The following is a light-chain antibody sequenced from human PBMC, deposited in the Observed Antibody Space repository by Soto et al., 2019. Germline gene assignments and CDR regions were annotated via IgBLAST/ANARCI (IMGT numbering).Light chain of an antibody. CDR2: DAS. CDR1: QSVSRY. CDR3: QQRSNWPPTWT. J-gene: IGKJ1*01. V-gene: IGKV3-11*01. Sequence: EIVLTQSPATLSFSPGERATLSCRASQSVSRYLAWYQHKPGQAPRLLIYDASKRATGIPARFSGSGSGTEFTLTISSLAHEDFAVYYCQQRSNWPPTWTFGQGTRVEIK.